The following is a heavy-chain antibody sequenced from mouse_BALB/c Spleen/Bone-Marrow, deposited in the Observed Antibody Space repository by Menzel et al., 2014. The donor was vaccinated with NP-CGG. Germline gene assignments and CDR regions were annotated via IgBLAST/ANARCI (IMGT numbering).Heavy chain of an antibody. V-gene: IGHV5-12*02. CDR3: ARRTAYAMDY. CDR2: ISNGGGST. CDR1: GFTFSDYY. D-gene: IGHD1-2*01. Sequence: DVQLVESGGGLVQPGGSLKLSCATSGFTFSDYYMYWVRQTPEKRLEWVAYISNGGGSTYYPDTVKGRFTISRDNAENTLYLQMSRLKSEDTAMYYCARRTAYAMDYWGQGTSVTVSS. J-gene: IGHJ4*01.